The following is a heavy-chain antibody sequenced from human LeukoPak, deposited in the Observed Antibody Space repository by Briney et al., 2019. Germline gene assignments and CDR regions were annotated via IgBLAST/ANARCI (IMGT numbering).Heavy chain of an antibody. Sequence: PSETLSLTCTVSGGSISSYYWSWIRQPPGKGLEWIGYIYYSGSTNYNPSLKSRVTISVDTSKNQFSLKLSSVTAADTAVYYCARHRARGDFWSGYPHYYFDYWGQGPLVTVSS. CDR2: IYYSGST. D-gene: IGHD3-3*01. J-gene: IGHJ4*02. CDR3: ARHRARGDFWSGYPHYYFDY. CDR1: GGSISSYY. V-gene: IGHV4-59*08.